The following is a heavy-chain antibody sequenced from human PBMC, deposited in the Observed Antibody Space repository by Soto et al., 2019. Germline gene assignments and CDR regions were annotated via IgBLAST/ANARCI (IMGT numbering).Heavy chain of an antibody. Sequence: QVQLVQSGAEVKKPGSSVKVSCKASGGTFSSYAISWVRQAPGQGLEWMGGIIPIFGTANYAQKFQGRVTITADEATSTAYRELSSLRSEDTAVYYCAREGVVPAASPYYYYGMDVWGQGTTVTVSS. D-gene: IGHD2-2*01. CDR2: IIPIFGTA. CDR3: AREGVVPAASPYYYYGMDV. V-gene: IGHV1-69*01. J-gene: IGHJ6*02. CDR1: GGTFSSYA.